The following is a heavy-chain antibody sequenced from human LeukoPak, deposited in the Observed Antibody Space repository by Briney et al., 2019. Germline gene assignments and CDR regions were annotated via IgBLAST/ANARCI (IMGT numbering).Heavy chain of an antibody. V-gene: IGHV1-46*01. Sequence: ASVNVSCKASGYIFINNYIQWVRQAPGQGLEWVGMIYPRDGSTSYAQNFQGRVTVTRDTSTSTVHMELSGLTSEDTAVHYCARDQEGFDYWGQGTLVTVSS. CDR2: IYPRDGST. CDR3: ARDQEGFDY. J-gene: IGHJ4*02. CDR1: GYIFINNY.